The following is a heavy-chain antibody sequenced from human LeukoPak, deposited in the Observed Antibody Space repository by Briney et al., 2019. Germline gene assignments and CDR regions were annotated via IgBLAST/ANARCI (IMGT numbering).Heavy chain of an antibody. CDR2: IRQDGGEN. V-gene: IGHV3-7*01. CDR3: TKWSSSGSYYTE. CDR1: GFTFSNYW. J-gene: IGHJ4*02. Sequence: GGSLRLSCAASGFTFSNYWMGWVRQAPGKGLEWVANIRQDGGENHYVDSVKGRFTISRDNARNSLYLQMNILRAEDTAVYYCTKWSSSGSYYTEWGQGTLVTVSS. D-gene: IGHD3-10*01.